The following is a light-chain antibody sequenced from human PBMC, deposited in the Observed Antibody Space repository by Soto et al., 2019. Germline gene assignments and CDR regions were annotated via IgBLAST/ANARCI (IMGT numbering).Light chain of an antibody. CDR1: QRVSSN. V-gene: IGKV3-15*01. Sequence: EIVMTQSPATLSVSPGERATLSCRASQRVSSNLAWYQQKPGQAPRLLIYGASTRATGIPARFSGSGSGTELTLNISSMQSEDFAVYYCQQYHNWPPSTFGQGTKLEIK. CDR3: QQYHNWPPST. J-gene: IGKJ2*01. CDR2: GAS.